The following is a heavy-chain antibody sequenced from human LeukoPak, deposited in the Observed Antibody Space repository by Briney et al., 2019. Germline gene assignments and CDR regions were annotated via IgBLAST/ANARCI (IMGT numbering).Heavy chain of an antibody. CDR1: GYSFTTYW. V-gene: IGHV5-51*01. J-gene: IGHJ4*02. Sequence: GESLKISCLGSGYSFTTYWIGWVRQMPGKGLECMGIIYPGDSDTRYSPSFQGQVTISADRSISAAYLQWSSLKASDTAMYYCARHETGPYFDYWGQGTLVTVSS. CDR2: IYPGDSDT. CDR3: ARHETGPYFDY. D-gene: IGHD1-1*01.